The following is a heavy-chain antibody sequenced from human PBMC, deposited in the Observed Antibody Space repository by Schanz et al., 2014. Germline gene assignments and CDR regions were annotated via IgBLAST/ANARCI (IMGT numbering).Heavy chain of an antibody. D-gene: IGHD1-26*01. CDR3: ARDSGSHYLVDY. CDR1: GFTFSSYA. J-gene: IGHJ4*02. Sequence: QGQLVESGGGVVQPGRSLRLSCAASGFTFSSYAMHWVRQAPGKGLEWVAVMSYDGSNKYYADSVKGRFTISRDTPKNTLYLQMNSLRAEDTAVYYCARDSGSHYLVDYWGQGTLVTVSS. CDR2: MSYDGSNK. V-gene: IGHV3-30-3*01.